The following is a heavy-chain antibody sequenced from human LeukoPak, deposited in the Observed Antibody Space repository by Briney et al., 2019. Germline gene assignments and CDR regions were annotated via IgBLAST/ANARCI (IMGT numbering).Heavy chain of an antibody. V-gene: IGHV4-39*07. Sequence: SETLSLTCTVSGGSISSSSYYWGWIRQPPGKGLEWIGSIYYSGSTYYNPSLKSRVTISVDTSKNQFSLKLSSVTAADTAVYYCARDGTDGVIAARWGQGTLVTVSS. J-gene: IGHJ4*02. CDR3: ARDGTDGVIAAR. CDR1: GGSISSSSYY. D-gene: IGHD6-6*01. CDR2: IYYSGST.